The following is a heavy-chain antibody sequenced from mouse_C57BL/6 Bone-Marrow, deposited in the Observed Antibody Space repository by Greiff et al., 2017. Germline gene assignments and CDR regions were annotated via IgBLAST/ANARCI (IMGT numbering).Heavy chain of an antibody. CDR3: ARGGGLRLDY. Sequence: VQLKESGPGLVKPSQSLSLTCSVTGYSITSGYYWNWIRQFPGNKLEWMGYISYDGSNNYNPSLKNRISITRDTSKNQFFLKLNSVTTEDTATYYCARGGGLRLDYWGQGTTLTVSS. CDR1: GYSITSGYY. V-gene: IGHV3-6*01. J-gene: IGHJ2*01. D-gene: IGHD2-4*01. CDR2: ISYDGSN.